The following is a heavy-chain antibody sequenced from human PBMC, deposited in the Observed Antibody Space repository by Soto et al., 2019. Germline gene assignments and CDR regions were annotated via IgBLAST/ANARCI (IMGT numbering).Heavy chain of an antibody. J-gene: IGHJ3*02. CDR3: ARDIVVVPAARQADAFDI. Sequence: ASVKLSCKASGYAFTSYGSSWLRQAPGQGLEWMGWISAYNGNTNYAQKLQGRVTMTTDTSTSTAYMELRSLRSDDTAVYYCARDIVVVPAARQADAFDIWGQGTMVTVSS. CDR2: ISAYNGNT. CDR1: GYAFTSYG. V-gene: IGHV1-18*01. D-gene: IGHD2-2*01.